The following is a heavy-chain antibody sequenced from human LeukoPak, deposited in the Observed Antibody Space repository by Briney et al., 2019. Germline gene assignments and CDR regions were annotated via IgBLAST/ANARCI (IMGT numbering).Heavy chain of an antibody. CDR1: GFTFSNYN. J-gene: IGHJ4*02. V-gene: IGHV3-48*02. Sequence: PGGSLRFSCAASGFTFSNYNMNWVRQAPGKGLEWVSYITTSSSNIYYADSVRGRFTISRDNAKSSLYLQMNSLRDEDTAVYYCARRVVGAMPFDSWGQGTLVTVSS. CDR2: ITTSSSNI. CDR3: ARRVVGAMPFDS. D-gene: IGHD1-26*01.